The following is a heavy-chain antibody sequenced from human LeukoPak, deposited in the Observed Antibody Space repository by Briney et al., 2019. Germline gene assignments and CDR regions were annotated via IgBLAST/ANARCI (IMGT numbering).Heavy chain of an antibody. D-gene: IGHD2-8*01. Sequence: PGGSLRLSCAASGFTFSSYAMHWVRQAPGKGLEWVAVISYDGSNKYYADSVKGRFTISRDNSKNTLYLQMNSLRAEDTAVYYCARVPNMSGVTFDIWGQGTMVTVSS. CDR2: ISYDGSNK. CDR3: ARVPNMSGVTFDI. V-gene: IGHV3-30-3*01. J-gene: IGHJ3*02. CDR1: GFTFSSYA.